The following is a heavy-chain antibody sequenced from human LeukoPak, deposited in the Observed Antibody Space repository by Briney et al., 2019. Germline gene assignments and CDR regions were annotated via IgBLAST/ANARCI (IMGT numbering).Heavy chain of an antibody. CDR1: GFIFSTYE. CDR2: ISTSGSTI. D-gene: IGHD3-9*01. CDR3: ARESRYFDWLLGLFDY. V-gene: IGHV3-48*03. Sequence: GGSLRLSCAASGFIFSTYEMNWVRQAPGKGLEWVSYISTSGSTIYYADSVKGRFTISRDNAKNSLYLQMNSLRAEDTAVYYCARESRYFDWLLGLFDYWGQGTLVTVSS. J-gene: IGHJ4*02.